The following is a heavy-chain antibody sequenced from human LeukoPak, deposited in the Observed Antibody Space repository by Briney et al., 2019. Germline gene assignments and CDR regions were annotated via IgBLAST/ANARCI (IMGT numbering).Heavy chain of an antibody. V-gene: IGHV1-2*02. J-gene: IGHJ4*02. D-gene: IGHD5-18*01. CDR3: ARVGPLYSSDY. CDR2: INPNSGGT. CDR1: GYTFTGYY. Sequence: ASVKVSCKASGYTFTGYYMHWVRQAPGQGLEWMGWINPNSGGTNYAQKFQGRVTMTRDTSTSTAYMELRSLRSDDTAVYYCARVGPLYSSDYRGQGTLVTVSS.